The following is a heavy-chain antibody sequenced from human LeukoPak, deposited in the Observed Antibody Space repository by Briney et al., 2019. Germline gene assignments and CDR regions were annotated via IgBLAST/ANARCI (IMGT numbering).Heavy chain of an antibody. CDR2: IWYDGSNK. CDR3: ARVGDRLHMGYFDY. CDR1: GFTFSSYG. J-gene: IGHJ4*02. Sequence: PGRSLRLSCAASGFTFSSYGMHWVRQAPGKGLEWVAVIWYDGSNKYYADSVKGRFTISRDNSKNTLYLQMNSLRAEDTAVYYCARVGDRLHMGYFDYWGQGTLVTVSS. V-gene: IGHV3-33*01. D-gene: IGHD3-16*01.